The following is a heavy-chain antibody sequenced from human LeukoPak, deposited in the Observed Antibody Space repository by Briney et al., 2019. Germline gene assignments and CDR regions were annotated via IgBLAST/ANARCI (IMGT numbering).Heavy chain of an antibody. CDR3: ARVRRGGGYYGSGRRYNWFDP. CDR1: GYTFTSYH. J-gene: IGHJ5*02. Sequence: GASVEVSCKASGYTFTSYHMHWVRQAPGQGLEWMGIINPSGGTTNYAQKFRGRVTMTRDMSTSTVYMELSSLRSEDTAVYYCARVRRGGGYYGSGRRYNWFDPWGQGTLVTVSS. V-gene: IGHV1-46*01. D-gene: IGHD3-10*01. CDR2: INPSGGTT.